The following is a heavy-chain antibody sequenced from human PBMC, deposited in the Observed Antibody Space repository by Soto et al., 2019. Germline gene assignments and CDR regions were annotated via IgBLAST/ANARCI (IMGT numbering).Heavy chain of an antibody. V-gene: IGHV3-74*01. CDR2: ISADGSTT. J-gene: IGHJ3*01. D-gene: IGHD2-2*01. CDR1: GFTFSDYW. Sequence: EVQLVESGGVLVQPGGSLRLSCVASGFTFSDYWMHWVRQAPGKGLVWVSRISADGSTTTYADSVKGRSTISRDNAKNTLYLQMGSLTAEDTAIYYRVRDLESVVPTANVWGQGTMVTVSS. CDR3: VRDLESVVPTANV.